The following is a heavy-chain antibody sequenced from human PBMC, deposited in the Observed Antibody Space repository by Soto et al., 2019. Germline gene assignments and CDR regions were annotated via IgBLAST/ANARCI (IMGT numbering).Heavy chain of an antibody. CDR1: GITFSGYW. CDR3: ATVFEH. Sequence: EVQLVESGGGSVQPGGSLRLSCVASGITFSGYWMHWVRQVPGKGLVWVARVDSDGSGTSYADSVTGRFTIYRDNAKNTLYLQMNRLRVEDTAVYYCATVFEHWGQGIPVTVSS. CDR2: VDSDGSGT. J-gene: IGHJ4*02. V-gene: IGHV3-74*01.